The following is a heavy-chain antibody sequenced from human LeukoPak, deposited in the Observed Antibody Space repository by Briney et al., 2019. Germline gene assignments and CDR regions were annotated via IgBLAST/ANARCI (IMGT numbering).Heavy chain of an antibody. V-gene: IGHV4-59*01. CDR1: GDSIRSYY. D-gene: IGHD3-3*01. CDR3: ASGNYDFWSGHPNWFDP. Sequence: PSETLSLTCTVSGDSIRSYYWSWIRQPPGKGLERIGYIYYSGSTNYNPSLKSRVTISLDTSKNHFSLKVSSVTAADTAVYYCASGNYDFWSGHPNWFDPWGQGTLVTVSS. J-gene: IGHJ5*02. CDR2: IYYSGST.